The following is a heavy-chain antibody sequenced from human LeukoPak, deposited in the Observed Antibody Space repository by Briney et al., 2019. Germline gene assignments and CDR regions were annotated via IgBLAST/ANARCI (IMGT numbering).Heavy chain of an antibody. J-gene: IGHJ1*01. CDR2: IKQGGSEK. Sequence: GGSLRLSCAASGFTIRSYWMSWVRQAPGKGLEWVANIKQGGSEKYYVDSVKGRFTISRDNAKNSLYLQMNSLRAEDTAVYYCARVWSGSYYLNGGYFQHWGQGTLVTVSS. V-gene: IGHV3-7*03. D-gene: IGHD1-26*01. CDR3: ARVWSGSYYLNGGYFQH. CDR1: GFTIRSYW.